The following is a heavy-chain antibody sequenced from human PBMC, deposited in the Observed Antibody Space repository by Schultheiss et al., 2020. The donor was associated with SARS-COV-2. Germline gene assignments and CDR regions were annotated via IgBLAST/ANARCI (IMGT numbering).Heavy chain of an antibody. Sequence: GGSLRLSCAASGFTSSLYAMHWVRQAPGKGLEWVALISYDGNYKYYADSVKGRFTISRDDSKNTLYLQMNSLRAGDTALYYCSRSNKVAYFDYWGQGTLVTVSS. D-gene: IGHD4-11*01. V-gene: IGHV3-30*04. CDR1: GFTSSLYA. J-gene: IGHJ4*02. CDR3: SRSNKVAYFDY. CDR2: ISYDGNYK.